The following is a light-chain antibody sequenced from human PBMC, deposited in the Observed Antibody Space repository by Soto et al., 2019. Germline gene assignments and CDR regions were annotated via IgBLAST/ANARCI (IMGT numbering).Light chain of an antibody. CDR3: QQSYSTPPT. Sequence: DIHMTQSPASVSASVGDRITITCRASQGISSWLAGYQQKPGKAPKLLIYAASSLQSGVPSRFSGSGSGTHFTLTISSLQPEDFATYYCQQSYSTPPTFGQGTKVDIK. J-gene: IGKJ1*01. CDR1: QGISSW. CDR2: AAS. V-gene: IGKV1-12*01.